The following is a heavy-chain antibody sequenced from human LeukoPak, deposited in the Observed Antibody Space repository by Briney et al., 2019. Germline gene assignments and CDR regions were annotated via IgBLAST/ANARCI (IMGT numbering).Heavy chain of an antibody. CDR1: GYTFTSYD. Sequence: ASVKVSCKASGYTFTSYDINWVRQATGQGLEWMGWMNPNSGNTGYAQKFQGRVTMTRNTSISTAYMEPSSLRSEDTAVYYCARSGYYDSSGYYSDAFDIWGQGTMVTVSS. CDR3: ARSGYYDSSGYYSDAFDI. CDR2: MNPNSGNT. D-gene: IGHD3-22*01. J-gene: IGHJ3*02. V-gene: IGHV1-8*01.